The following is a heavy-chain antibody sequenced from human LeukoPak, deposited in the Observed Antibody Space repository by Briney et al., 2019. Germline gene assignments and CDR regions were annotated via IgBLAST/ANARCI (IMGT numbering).Heavy chain of an antibody. D-gene: IGHD5-18*01. CDR2: IYPGDSDT. CDR3: ARRLEYVALWSSSSAHFDY. Sequence: KPGESLKISCRGSGYSFTSYWIGWVRQMPGKGLEWMGIIYPGDSDTRYSPSFEGQITISPDKSITTAYLPWSSLKTSDTAMYYCARRLEYVALWSSSSAHFDYWGQGTLVTVSS. J-gene: IGHJ4*02. CDR1: GYSFTSYW. V-gene: IGHV5-51*01.